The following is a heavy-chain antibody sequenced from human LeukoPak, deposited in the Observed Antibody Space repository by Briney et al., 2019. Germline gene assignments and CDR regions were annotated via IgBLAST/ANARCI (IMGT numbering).Heavy chain of an antibody. CDR1: GITLSNYG. D-gene: IGHD3-22*01. J-gene: IGHJ4*02. V-gene: IGHV3-23*01. CDR2: ISDSGGRT. CDR3: AKRGVVIRVILVGFHKEAYYFDS. Sequence: GGSLRLSCAVSGITLSNYGMSWVRQGPGKGLEWVAGISDSGGRTNYADSVKGRFTISRDNPKNTLYLQMNCLRAEDTAVYFCAKRGVVIRVILVGFHKEAYYFDSWGQGALVTVSS.